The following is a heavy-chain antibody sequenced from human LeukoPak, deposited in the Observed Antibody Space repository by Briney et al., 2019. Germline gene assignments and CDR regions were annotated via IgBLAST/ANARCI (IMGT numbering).Heavy chain of an antibody. CDR3: AREGRSSSSPFDY. J-gene: IGHJ4*02. CDR1: GYTFTGYY. V-gene: IGHV1-2*02. Sequence: GASVKVSCKASGYTFTGYYMHWVRQAPGQGLEWMGWIIPNSGGTNYAQKFQGRVTMTRDTSISTAYMELSRLRSDDTAVYYCAREGRSSSSPFDYWGQGTLVTVSS. CDR2: IIPNSGGT. D-gene: IGHD6-6*01.